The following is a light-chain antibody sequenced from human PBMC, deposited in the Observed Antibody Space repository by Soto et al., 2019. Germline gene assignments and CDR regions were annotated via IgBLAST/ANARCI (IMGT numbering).Light chain of an antibody. CDR3: SSYAGSNTLV. V-gene: IGLV2-8*01. Sequence: QSALPQPPSASGSPGQSVTISCTGTSSDVGGYNYVSWYQQHPGKAPKPMIYEVSKRPSGVPDRCSGSKPGNTASLTVSGLQADDEAGYYCSSYAGSNTLVFGGGTKLTVL. CDR1: SSDVGGYNY. J-gene: IGLJ2*01. CDR2: EVS.